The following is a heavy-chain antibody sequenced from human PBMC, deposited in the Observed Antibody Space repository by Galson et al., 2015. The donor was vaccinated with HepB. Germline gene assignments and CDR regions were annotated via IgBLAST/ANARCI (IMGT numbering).Heavy chain of an antibody. V-gene: IGHV1-69*13. CDR1: GGTFSSYA. D-gene: IGHD2-15*01. Sequence: SVKVSCKASGGTFSSYAISWVRQAPGQGLEWMGGIIPIFGTANYAQKFQGRVTITADESTSTAYMGLSSLRSEDTAVYYCASSYCSGGSCLYYYYYYMDVWGKGTTVTVSS. CDR3: ASSYCSGGSCLYYYYYYMDV. CDR2: IIPIFGTA. J-gene: IGHJ6*03.